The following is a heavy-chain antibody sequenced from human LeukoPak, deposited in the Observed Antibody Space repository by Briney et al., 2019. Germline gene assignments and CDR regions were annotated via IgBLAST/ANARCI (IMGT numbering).Heavy chain of an antibody. CDR2: INHSGST. V-gene: IGHV4-34*01. D-gene: IGHD2-2*02. J-gene: IGHJ4*02. CDR3: ARGEYCSSTSCYTFDY. CDR1: GGSFSGYY. Sequence: SETLSLTCAVYGGSFSGYYWSWIRQPPGKGLEWIGEINHSGSTNYNPSLKSRVTISVDTSKNQFSLKLSSATAADTAVYYCARGEYCSSTSCYTFDYWGQGTLVTVSS.